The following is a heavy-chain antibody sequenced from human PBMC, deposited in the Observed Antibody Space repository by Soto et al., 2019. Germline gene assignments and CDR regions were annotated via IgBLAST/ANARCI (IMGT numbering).Heavy chain of an antibody. J-gene: IGHJ4*02. CDR1: GFTFDDYA. CDR2: ISWNSGSA. D-gene: IGHD3-22*01. V-gene: IGHV3-9*01. CDR3: VKGLNYNFDNIGFHG. Sequence: SLRLSCAASGFTFDDYAMHWVRQLPGKGLEWVSGISWNSGSAAYMDSVKGRFLISRDNAKKSLFLQMRSLRPEDTALYYCVKGLNYNFDNIGFHGWGQGTLVTVSS.